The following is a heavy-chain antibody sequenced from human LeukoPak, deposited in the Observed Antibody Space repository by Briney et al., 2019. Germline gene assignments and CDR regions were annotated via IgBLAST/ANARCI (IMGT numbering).Heavy chain of an antibody. Sequence: GGSLRLSCAASGFTFSDYYMSWFRQAPGKGLEWISKISSNGGSPDYADSVKGRFSISRDNANNSLYLQLHSPRAEDTAVYYCARDHPAEYTNTWYGAFDIWAKGQWSPSLQ. D-gene: IGHD6-13*01. J-gene: IGHJ3*02. CDR1: GFTFSDYY. CDR3: ARDHPAEYTNTWYGAFDI. CDR2: ISSNGGSP. V-gene: IGHV3-11*01.